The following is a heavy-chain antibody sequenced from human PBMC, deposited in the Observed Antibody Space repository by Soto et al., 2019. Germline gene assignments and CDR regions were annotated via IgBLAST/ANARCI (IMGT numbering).Heavy chain of an antibody. D-gene: IGHD3-10*01. CDR1: GYTFTSYV. Sequence: ASVKVSCKASGYTFTSYVMHWVRQAPGQRLEWMGWINAGNGNTKYSQKFQGRVTITRDTSASTAYMELSSLRPEDTAVYYCAREERFLDWFDPWGQGTLVTVS. V-gene: IGHV1-3*01. CDR3: AREERFLDWFDP. CDR2: INAGNGNT. J-gene: IGHJ5*02.